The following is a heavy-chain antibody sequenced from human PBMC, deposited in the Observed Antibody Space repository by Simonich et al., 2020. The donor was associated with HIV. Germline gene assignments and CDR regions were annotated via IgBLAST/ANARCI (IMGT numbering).Heavy chain of an antibody. CDR3: ARHSRGYLYGFFDY. CDR1: DGSFSGYQ. CDR2: INHSVNI. J-gene: IGHJ4*02. V-gene: IGHV4-34*01. D-gene: IGHD2-2*02. Sequence: QVQLQQWGAGLLKPSKTLSLTCAVYDGSFSGYQWSWIPQPPEKGREWIGEINHSVNINYPPSIKSRVTISVDTSNNQCSQKLSSVTAADTAVYYCARHSRGYLYGFFDYWGQGTLVTVSS.